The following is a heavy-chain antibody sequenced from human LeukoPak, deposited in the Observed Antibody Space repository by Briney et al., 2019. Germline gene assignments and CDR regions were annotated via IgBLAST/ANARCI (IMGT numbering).Heavy chain of an antibody. V-gene: IGHV3-74*01. J-gene: IGHJ4*02. CDR1: GFTFSSYW. CDR3: TRGGTTLDY. CDR2: INSDGSSP. Sequence: GGSLRLSCAVSGFTFSSYWMHWVRQAPGKGLVWVSRINSDGSSPSYADSVKGRFTISRDNAKNTLYLQMNSLRAEDTAVYYCTRGGTTLDYWGQGTLVTVSS. D-gene: IGHD1-7*01.